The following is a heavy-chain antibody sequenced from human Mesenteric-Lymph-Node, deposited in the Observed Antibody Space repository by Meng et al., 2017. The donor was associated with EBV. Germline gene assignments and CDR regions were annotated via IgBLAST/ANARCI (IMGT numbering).Heavy chain of an antibody. V-gene: IGHV1-18*01. D-gene: IGHD6-13*01. Sequence: QVQLVQSGSELKKPGXSATVPCKASVYIFTRYGISWVRQAPGQGLEWMGWINTVNGETIYPQNLQGRVTMTTDTSTTTAYMELRNVISEDTAFYYCARDKRGPIGAAGMGGKNSWFDPWGQGTLVTVAS. J-gene: IGHJ5*02. CDR1: VYIFTRYG. CDR2: INTVNGET. CDR3: ARDKRGPIGAAGMGGKNSWFDP.